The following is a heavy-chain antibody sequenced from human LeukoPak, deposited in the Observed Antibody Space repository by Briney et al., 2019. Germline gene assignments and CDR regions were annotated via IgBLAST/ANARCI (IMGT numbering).Heavy chain of an antibody. CDR3: AKDRYCSGGSCYSSFDY. CDR1: KFSFRNFT. D-gene: IGHD2-15*01. Sequence: GGSLRLSCAGSKFSFRNFTMSWVRQAPGKGLEWVSLICGSGSDTYYADSVKGRFTVSRDNSKNTLYLQMHSLRAEDTAVYFCAKDRYCSGGSCYSSFDYWGQGTLVTVSS. J-gene: IGHJ4*02. V-gene: IGHV3-23*01. CDR2: ICGSGSDT.